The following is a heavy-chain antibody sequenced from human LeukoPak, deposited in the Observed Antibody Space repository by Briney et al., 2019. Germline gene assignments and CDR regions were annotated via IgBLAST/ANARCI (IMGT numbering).Heavy chain of an antibody. Sequence: PSKTLSLTCTVSGGSISSYYWSWIRQPPGKGLEWIGYIYYSGSTNYNPSLKSRVTISVDTSKNQFSLKLTSMTAADTAVYYCARGDDHDYGDLYFDYWGQGTLVTVSS. CDR3: ARGDDHDYGDLYFDY. CDR1: GGSISSYY. CDR2: IYYSGST. J-gene: IGHJ4*02. D-gene: IGHD4-17*01. V-gene: IGHV4-59*01.